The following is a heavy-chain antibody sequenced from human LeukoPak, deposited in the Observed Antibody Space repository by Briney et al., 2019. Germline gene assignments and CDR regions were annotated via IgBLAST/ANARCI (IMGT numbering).Heavy chain of an antibody. CDR3: ARGGLMAVDAFDI. CDR1: GYTFTSYG. CDR2: INPNSGGT. D-gene: IGHD2-8*01. J-gene: IGHJ3*02. Sequence: ASVKVSCKASGYTFTSYGISWVRQAPGQGLEWMGWINPNSGGTNYAQKFQGRVTMTRDTSISTAYMELSRLRSDDTAVYYCARGGLMAVDAFDIWGQGTMVTVSS. V-gene: IGHV1-2*02.